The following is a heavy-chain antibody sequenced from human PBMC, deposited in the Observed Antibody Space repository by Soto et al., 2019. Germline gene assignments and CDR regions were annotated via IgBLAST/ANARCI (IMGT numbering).Heavy chain of an antibody. CDR3: AKDRGSSSWYSYYYYYGMDV. Sequence: GGSLRLSCAASGFTFSSYAMSWVRQAPGKGLEWVSAISGSGGSTYYADSVKGRFTISRDNSKNTLYLQMNSRRAEDTAVYYCAKDRGSSSWYSYYYYYGMDVWGQGTTVTVSS. CDR2: ISGSGGST. CDR1: GFTFSSYA. J-gene: IGHJ6*02. V-gene: IGHV3-23*01. D-gene: IGHD6-13*01.